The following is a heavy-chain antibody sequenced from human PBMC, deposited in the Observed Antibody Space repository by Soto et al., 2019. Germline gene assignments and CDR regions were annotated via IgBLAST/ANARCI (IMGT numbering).Heavy chain of an antibody. V-gene: IGHV1-69*01. CDR1: GGTFSSYA. CDR2: IIPIFGTA. Sequence: QVQLVQSGAEVKKPGSSVKVSCKASGGTFSSYAISWVRQAPGQGLEWMGGIIPIFGTANYAQKFQGRVTITADESPSTAYMELSSLRSEDTAVYYCASVLGYCSGGSCYSFDYWGQGTLVTVSS. D-gene: IGHD2-15*01. J-gene: IGHJ4*02. CDR3: ASVLGYCSGGSCYSFDY.